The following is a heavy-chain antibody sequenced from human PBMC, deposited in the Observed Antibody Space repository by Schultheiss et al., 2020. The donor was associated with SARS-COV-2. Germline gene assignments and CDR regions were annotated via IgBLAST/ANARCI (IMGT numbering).Heavy chain of an antibody. CDR1: GASISSYY. CDR3: ARDRHIVVVPAATFDY. V-gene: IGHV4-4*07. D-gene: IGHD2-2*01. Sequence: SETLSLTCTVSGASISSYYWSWVRQPAGKGLEWIGRIYTSGSTNYNPSLKSRVTMSVDTSKNQFSLKLSSVTAADTAVYYCARDRHIVVVPAATFDYWGQGTLVTVSS. J-gene: IGHJ4*02. CDR2: IYTSGST.